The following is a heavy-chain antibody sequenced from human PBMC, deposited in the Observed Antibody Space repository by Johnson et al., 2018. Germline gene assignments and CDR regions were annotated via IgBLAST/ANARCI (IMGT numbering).Heavy chain of an antibody. Sequence: QVQLVESGGGVVQPGRSLRLSCAASGFTFSSYGMHWVRQAPGKGLEWVAVIWYDGSNKYYADSVNGRFTIASDNSKNTRYLQMKSRRAEDTGVYYCARGKGSSGYYYGMDVWGQGPTVTVSS. V-gene: IGHV3-33*01. D-gene: IGHD6-6*01. CDR1: GFTFSSYG. CDR3: ARGKGSSGYYYGMDV. CDR2: IWYDGSNK. J-gene: IGHJ6*02.